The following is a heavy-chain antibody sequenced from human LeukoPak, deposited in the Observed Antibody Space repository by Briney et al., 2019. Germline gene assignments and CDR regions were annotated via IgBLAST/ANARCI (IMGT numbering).Heavy chain of an antibody. Sequence: ASVKVSCKASGYTFTSYDINWVRQATGQGLEWVGWMNPNSGNTGYAQKFRGRVTMTRNTSISTAYMELSSLRSEDTAVYYCARAIAVAGNGIDYWGQGTLVTVSS. V-gene: IGHV1-8*01. CDR2: MNPNSGNT. CDR1: GYTFTSYD. J-gene: IGHJ4*02. D-gene: IGHD6-19*01. CDR3: ARAIAVAGNGIDY.